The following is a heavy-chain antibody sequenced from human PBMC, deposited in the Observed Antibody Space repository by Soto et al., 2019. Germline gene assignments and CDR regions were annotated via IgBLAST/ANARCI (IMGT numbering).Heavy chain of an antibody. Sequence: PSETLSLTCAVSGGSINSGGYSWTWIRQPPGKALEWIGFIYQSETTSYNPSLKSRVTISVNRSKNQFSLKLTSVNAADTAVYYCATELSGYLDYWGQVTLVTVSS. CDR2: IYQSETT. J-gene: IGHJ4*02. D-gene: IGHD3-3*01. CDR1: GGSINSGGYS. V-gene: IGHV4-30-2*01. CDR3: ATELSGYLDY.